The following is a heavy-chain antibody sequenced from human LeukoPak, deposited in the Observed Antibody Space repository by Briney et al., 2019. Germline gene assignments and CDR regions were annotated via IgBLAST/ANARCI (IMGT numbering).Heavy chain of an antibody. CDR2: ISAYNGNT. D-gene: IGHD6-19*01. V-gene: IGHV1-18*01. J-gene: IGHJ4*02. CDR3: ARDRRMSYRLYSSGDY. Sequence: ASVKVSCKASGYTFTSYGISWVRQAPGQGLEWMGWISAYNGNTNYAQKLQGRVTMTTDTSTSTAYMELRSLRSDDTAVYYCARDRRMSYRLYSSGDYRGQGTLVTVSS. CDR1: GYTFTSYG.